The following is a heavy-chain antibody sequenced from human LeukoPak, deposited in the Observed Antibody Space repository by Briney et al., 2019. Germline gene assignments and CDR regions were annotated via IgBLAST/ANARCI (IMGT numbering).Heavy chain of an antibody. CDR1: GGSISSGGYY. CDR3: ARDLLMPWGSFDY. J-gene: IGHJ4*02. Sequence: PSQTLSLTCTVSGGSISSGGYYWSWIRQHPGTGLEWIGYIYYSGSTYYNPSLKSRVTISVDTSKNQFSLKLSSVTAADTAVYYCARDLLMPWGSFDYWGQGTLVTVSS. CDR2: IYYSGST. D-gene: IGHD3-16*01. V-gene: IGHV4-31*03.